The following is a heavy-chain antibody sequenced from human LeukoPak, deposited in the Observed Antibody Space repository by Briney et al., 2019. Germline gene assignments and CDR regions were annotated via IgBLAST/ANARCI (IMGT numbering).Heavy chain of an antibody. CDR2: INPNSGGT. Sequence: GASVNVSCKASGYTFTGYYMHWVRQAPGQGLEWMGWINPNSGGTNYAQKFQGRVTMTRDTSISTAYMELSRLRSDDTAVYYCARVLYYYDSSGYYNWGQGTLVTVSS. V-gene: IGHV1-2*02. CDR3: ARVLYYYDSSGYYN. J-gene: IGHJ4*02. CDR1: GYTFTGYY. D-gene: IGHD3-22*01.